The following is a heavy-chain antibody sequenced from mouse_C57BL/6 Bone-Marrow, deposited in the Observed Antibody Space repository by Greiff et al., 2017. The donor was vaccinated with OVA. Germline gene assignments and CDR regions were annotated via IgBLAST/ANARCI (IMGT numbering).Heavy chain of an antibody. CDR3: ARYPSMVTWYFDV. V-gene: IGHV7-3*01. CDR1: GFTFTDYY. Sequence: EVQLVESGGGLVQPGGSLSLSCAASGFTFTDYYMSWVRQPPGKALEWLGFIRNKANGYTTEYSASVKGRFTISRENSQSILYLQMNALRAEDSATYYCARYPSMVTWYFDVWGTGTTVTVSS. D-gene: IGHD2-2*01. CDR2: IRNKANGYTT. J-gene: IGHJ1*03.